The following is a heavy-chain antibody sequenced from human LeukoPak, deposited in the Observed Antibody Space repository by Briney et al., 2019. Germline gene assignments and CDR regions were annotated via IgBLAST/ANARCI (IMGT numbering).Heavy chain of an antibody. CDR3: ARIKVRGVMLVLAATGYFDY. D-gene: IGHD3-10*01. CDR2: INHSGST. Sequence: SETLSLTCAVYGGSFSGYYWSWIRQPPGKGLEWIGEINHSGSTNYNPSLKSRVTISVDTSKNQFSLKLSSVTAADTAVYCCARIKVRGVMLVLAATGYFDYWGQGTLVTVSS. V-gene: IGHV4-34*01. J-gene: IGHJ4*02. CDR1: GGSFSGYY.